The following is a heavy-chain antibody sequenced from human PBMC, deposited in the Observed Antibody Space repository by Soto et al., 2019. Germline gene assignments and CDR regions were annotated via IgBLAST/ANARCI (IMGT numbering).Heavy chain of an antibody. J-gene: IGHJ4*02. CDR1: GFSFRSYA. Sequence: EVQLLESGGGLVQPGGSLRLSCAAAGFSFRSYAMSWVRQAPGKGLEWVSGISGGGDNTDYADSVKGQFSIFRDNSKNTLYLQMHGLRADDTAVYYCAKSERLARPFDQCGQGTLVTVSS. CDR3: AKSERLARPFDQ. CDR2: ISGGGDNT. D-gene: IGHD6-19*01. V-gene: IGHV3-23*01.